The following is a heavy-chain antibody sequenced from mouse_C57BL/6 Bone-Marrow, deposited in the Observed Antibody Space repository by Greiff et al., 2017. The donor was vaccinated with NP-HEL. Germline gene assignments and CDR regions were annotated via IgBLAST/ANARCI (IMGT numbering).Heavy chain of an antibody. D-gene: IGHD1-1*01. J-gene: IGHJ3*01. CDR1: GFNIKDYY. Sequence: VQLQQSGAELVKPGASVKLSCTASGFNIKDYYMHWVKQRTEQGLEWIGRIDPEDGETKYAPKFQGKATITADTSSNTAYLRLSSLTSEDTAVYYCASPHYSGSSPFAYWGQGTLVTVSA. CDR2: IDPEDGET. CDR3: ASPHYSGSSPFAY. V-gene: IGHV14-2*01.